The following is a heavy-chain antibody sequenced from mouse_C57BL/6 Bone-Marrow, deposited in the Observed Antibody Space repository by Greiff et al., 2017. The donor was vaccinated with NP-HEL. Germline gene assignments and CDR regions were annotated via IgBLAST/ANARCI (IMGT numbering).Heavy chain of an antibody. Sequence: EVQLQQSGAELVRPGASVKLSCTASGFNIKDDYMHWVKQRPEQGLEWIGWIDPENGDTEYASKFQGKATITADTSSNTAYLQLSSLTSEDTAVYYCTTDSPPFAYWGQGTLVTVSA. J-gene: IGHJ3*01. CDR3: TTDSPPFAY. D-gene: IGHD2-12*01. CDR1: GFNIKDDY. CDR2: IDPENGDT. V-gene: IGHV14-4*01.